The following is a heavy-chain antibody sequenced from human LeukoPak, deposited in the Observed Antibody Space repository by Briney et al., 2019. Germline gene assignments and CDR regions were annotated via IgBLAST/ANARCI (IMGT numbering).Heavy chain of an antibody. CDR3: AKSQGSLWFGEFVDY. CDR2: ISTSSTYI. J-gene: IGHJ4*02. V-gene: IGHV3-21*04. Sequence: GGSLRLSCAASGFTFTSSSMNWVRQAPGKGLEWVSSISTSSTYIYYADSVKGRFTISRDNAKNSLYLQMNSLRAEDTALYYCAKSQGSLWFGEFVDYWGQGTLVTVSS. D-gene: IGHD3-10*01. CDR1: GFTFTSSS.